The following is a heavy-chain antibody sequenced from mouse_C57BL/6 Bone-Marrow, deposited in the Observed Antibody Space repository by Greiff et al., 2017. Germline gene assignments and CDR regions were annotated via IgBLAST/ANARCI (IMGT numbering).Heavy chain of an antibody. J-gene: IGHJ4*01. Sequence: EVKLVQSGGDLVKPGGSLKLSCAASGFTFSSYGMSWVRQTPDKRLEWVATISSVGSYTYYPDSVKGRVTISRDNAKNTLYLQMSSLKSEDTAMYYCARVMDYCYAMDYWGRGTSVTVSS. CDR1: GFTFSSYG. D-gene: IGHD1-1*01. V-gene: IGHV5-6*01. CDR3: ARVMDYCYAMDY. CDR2: ISSVGSYT.